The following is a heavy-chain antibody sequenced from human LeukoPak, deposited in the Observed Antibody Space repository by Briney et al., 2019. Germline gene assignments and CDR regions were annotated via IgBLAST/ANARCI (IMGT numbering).Heavy chain of an antibody. Sequence: GGSLRLSCAASGFTFSSYAMHWVRQAPGKGLEWVAVISYDGSNKYYADSVKGRFTISRDNSKNTLYLQMNSLRAEDTAVYYCATDREYYYDSLVYWGQGTLVTVSS. CDR1: GFTFSSYA. CDR3: ATDREYYYDSLVY. V-gene: IGHV3-30-3*01. D-gene: IGHD3-22*01. CDR2: ISYDGSNK. J-gene: IGHJ4*02.